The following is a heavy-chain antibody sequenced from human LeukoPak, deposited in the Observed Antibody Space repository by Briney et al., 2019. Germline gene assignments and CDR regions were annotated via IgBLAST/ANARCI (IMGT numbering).Heavy chain of an antibody. J-gene: IGHJ3*02. CDR3: ARDASSGSDDAFDI. D-gene: IGHD3-22*01. CDR1: GFTFNHYE. V-gene: IGHV3-48*03. Sequence: GGSLRLSCAASGFTFNHYEMNWVRQAPGKAGKGLEWISYISSGAGTIYYADSVKGRFTISRDNAKNSLYLQMNSLRAEDTAVYYCARDASSGSDDAFDIWGQGTMVTVSS. CDR2: ISSGAGTI.